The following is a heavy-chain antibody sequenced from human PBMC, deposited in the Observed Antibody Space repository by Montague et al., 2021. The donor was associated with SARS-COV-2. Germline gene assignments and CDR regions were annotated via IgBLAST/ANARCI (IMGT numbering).Heavy chain of an antibody. CDR3: ARGHYSSSWYGIRYYFDY. CDR2: IYYSGST. D-gene: IGHD6-13*01. J-gene: IGHJ4*02. CDR1: GGSISSSSYY. Sequence: SETLSLTCTVSGGSISSSSYYWGWIRQPPGKGLEWIGSIYYSGSTYYNPSLKNRVTISVDTSKNQFSLKLSSVTAADTAVYYCARGHYSSSWYGIRYYFDYWGQGTLVTVSS. V-gene: IGHV4-39*07.